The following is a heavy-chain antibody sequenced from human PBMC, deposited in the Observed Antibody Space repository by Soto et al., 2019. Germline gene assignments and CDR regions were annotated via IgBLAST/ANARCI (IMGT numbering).Heavy chain of an antibody. CDR2: ISGSGGST. Sequence: EVLLLESGGGLVQPGGSLRLSCAASGFTFSSYAMSWVRQAPGKGLEWVSAISGSGGSTFYADSVKGRFTISRDNSKSTLYLQMNRLSAVDTAVCYCAKGGVSGYYFDCWGQGTLVTVSS. V-gene: IGHV3-23*01. CDR3: AKGGVSGYYFDC. D-gene: IGHD3-10*01. J-gene: IGHJ4*02. CDR1: GFTFSSYA.